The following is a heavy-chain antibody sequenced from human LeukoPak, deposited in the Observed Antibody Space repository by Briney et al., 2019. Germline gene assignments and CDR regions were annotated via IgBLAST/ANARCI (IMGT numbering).Heavy chain of an antibody. Sequence: ASQTLSLTCTVSGGSISSGGYYWSWIRQHPGKGLEWIGYIYYSGSTYYNPSLKSRVTISVDTSKNQFSLKLSSVTAADTAVYYCARDPYYYDSSGYYYSGRWPSWGQGTLVTVSS. CDR3: ARDPYYYDSSGYYYSGRWPS. V-gene: IGHV4-31*03. CDR2: IYYSGST. CDR1: GGSISSGGYY. D-gene: IGHD3-22*01. J-gene: IGHJ4*02.